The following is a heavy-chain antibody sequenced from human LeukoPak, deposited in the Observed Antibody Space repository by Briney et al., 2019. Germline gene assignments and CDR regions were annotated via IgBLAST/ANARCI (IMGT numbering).Heavy chain of an antibody. V-gene: IGHV3-21*01. CDR1: GFTFSSYS. CDR2: ISSSSSYI. J-gene: IGHJ3*02. CDR3: ARVPRSYAFDI. Sequence: GGSLRLSCAASGFTFSSYSMNWVRQAPGKGLEWVSSISSSSSYIYYADSVKGRFTISRDNAKNSLYLQMNSLRAEDTAVYYCARVPRSYAFDIWGQGTMVTVSS.